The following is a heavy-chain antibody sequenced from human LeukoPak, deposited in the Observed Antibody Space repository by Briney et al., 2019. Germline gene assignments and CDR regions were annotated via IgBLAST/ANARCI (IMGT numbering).Heavy chain of an antibody. CDR2: ISSSGSTI. J-gene: IGHJ4*02. V-gene: IGHV3-48*03. D-gene: IGHD3-10*01. CDR3: ATVGPWGVRGVIRDY. CDR1: GFTFSSYE. Sequence: GGSLRLSCAASGFTFSSYEMNWVRQAPGKGLEWVSYISSSGSTIYYADSVKGRFTFSRDNAKNSLYLQMNSPRAEDTAVYYCATVGPWGVRGVIRDYWGQGTLVTVSS.